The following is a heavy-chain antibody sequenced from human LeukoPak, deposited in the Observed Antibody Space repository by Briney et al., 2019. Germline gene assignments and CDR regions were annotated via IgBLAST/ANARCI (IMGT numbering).Heavy chain of an antibody. Sequence: GGSLRLSCAASGFTFSSYGMHWVRQAPGKGLEWVSSISSSSSYIYYADSVKGRFTISRDDAKNSLYLQMNSQRAEDTAVYYCAREDSYYYGSGSYPFDYWGQGTLVTVSS. J-gene: IGHJ4*02. CDR3: AREDSYYYGSGSYPFDY. V-gene: IGHV3-21*01. CDR2: ISSSSSYI. CDR1: GFTFSSYG. D-gene: IGHD3-10*01.